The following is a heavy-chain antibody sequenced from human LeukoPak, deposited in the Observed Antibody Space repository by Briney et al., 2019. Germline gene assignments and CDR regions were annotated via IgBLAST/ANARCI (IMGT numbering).Heavy chain of an antibody. V-gene: IGHV3-30*18. J-gene: IGHJ4*02. CDR2: ISYDGSNK. D-gene: IGHD2-2*01. CDR3: AKEGIVVVPAAMRSERHYYFDY. CDR1: GFTFSSYG. Sequence: PGRSLRLSCAASGFTFSSYGMHWVRQAPGKGLEWVAVISYDGSNKYYADSVKGRFTISRDNSKNTLYLQMNSLRAEDTAVYYCAKEGIVVVPAAMRSERHYYFDYWGQGTLVTVSS.